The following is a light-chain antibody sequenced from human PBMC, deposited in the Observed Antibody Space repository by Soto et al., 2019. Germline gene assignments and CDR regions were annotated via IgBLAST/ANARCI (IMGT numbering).Light chain of an antibody. Sequence: FMLTQPHSVSESPGKTVTISCTRSSGNIASNYVHWYQLRPGSAPTIVIYENNQRPSGVPDRFSGSIDRASNSASLTISGLKTDDEADFYCQSSFGTNRVFGGGTQLTVL. CDR3: QSSFGTNRV. CDR1: SGNIASNY. V-gene: IGLV6-57*03. CDR2: ENN. J-gene: IGLJ3*02.